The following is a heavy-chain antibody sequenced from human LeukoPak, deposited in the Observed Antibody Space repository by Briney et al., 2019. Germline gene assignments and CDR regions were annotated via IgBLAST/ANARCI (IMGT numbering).Heavy chain of an antibody. CDR3: ARGAYVWGRQSGDAFDI. J-gene: IGHJ3*02. V-gene: IGHV1-2*02. CDR2: INPNSGGT. CDR1: GYTFTGYY. D-gene: IGHD3-16*01. Sequence: GASVKVSCKASGYTFTGYYMHWARQAPGQGLEWMGWINPNSGGTNYAQKFQGRVTMTRDTSISTAYMELSRLRSDDTAVYYCARGAYVWGRQSGDAFDIWGQGTMVTVSS.